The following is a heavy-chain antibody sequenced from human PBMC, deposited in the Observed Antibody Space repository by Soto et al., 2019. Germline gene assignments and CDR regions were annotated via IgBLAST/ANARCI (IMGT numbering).Heavy chain of an antibody. Sequence: PGGSLRLSCAASGFTFSSYAISWVRQAPWKGLEWVSAISGSGVSTYYADSVKRRFTISRDNSKNTLYLQMNSLRAEDTAVYYCAKDGNIVVVTDLPLEYWGQGTLVTVCS. CDR1: GFTFSSYA. D-gene: IGHD2-21*02. CDR3: AKDGNIVVVTDLPLEY. CDR2: ISGSGVST. J-gene: IGHJ4*02. V-gene: IGHV3-23*01.